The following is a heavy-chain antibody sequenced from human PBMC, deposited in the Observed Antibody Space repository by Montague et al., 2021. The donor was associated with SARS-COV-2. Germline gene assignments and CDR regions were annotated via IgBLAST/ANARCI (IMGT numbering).Heavy chain of an antibody. Sequence: SETLSLTCTVSGGSVSSSPYYWGWIRQPPGRGLEWVGSISYSGRTYFSSSLPSRLTISVDSSENQFSLGLSSVTAADTAVYYCASSYYYGWGAYVYNYYMDVWGEGTTVIVSS. CDR2: ISYSGRT. CDR1: GGSVSSSPYY. CDR3: ASSYYYGWGAYVYNYYMDV. D-gene: IGHD3-10*01. J-gene: IGHJ6*03. V-gene: IGHV4-39*01.